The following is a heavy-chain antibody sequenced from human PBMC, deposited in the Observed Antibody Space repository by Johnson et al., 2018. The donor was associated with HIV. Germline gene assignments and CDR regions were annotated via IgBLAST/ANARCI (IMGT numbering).Heavy chain of an antibody. D-gene: IGHD6-19*01. CDR2: IRYDGSNK. J-gene: IGHJ3*02. Sequence: QVQLMESGGGVVQPGGSLRLSCAASGFTFSSYVMHWVRQAPGKGLEWVAFIRYDGSNKYYAYSVKGRFTISRDNSKNTLYLQMNSLRAEDTAVYYCARGWRAVAGPDAFDIWGQGTMVTVSS. CDR1: GFTFSSYV. CDR3: ARGWRAVAGPDAFDI. V-gene: IGHV3-30*02.